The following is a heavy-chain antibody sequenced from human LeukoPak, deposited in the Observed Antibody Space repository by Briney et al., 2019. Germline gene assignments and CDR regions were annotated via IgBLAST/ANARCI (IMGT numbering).Heavy chain of an antibody. CDR3: ARDLDSSGYHHEVDH. V-gene: IGHV3-15*01. J-gene: IGHJ4*02. Sequence: GGSLRLSCAASGFTFSNAWMSCVRQAPGKGLEWVGRIKSKTDGGTTDYAAPVKGRFTISRDDSKNTLYLQMNSLRAEDTAVYYCARDLDSSGYHHEVDHWGQGTLVTVSS. D-gene: IGHD3-22*01. CDR2: IKSKTDGGTT. CDR1: GFTFSNAW.